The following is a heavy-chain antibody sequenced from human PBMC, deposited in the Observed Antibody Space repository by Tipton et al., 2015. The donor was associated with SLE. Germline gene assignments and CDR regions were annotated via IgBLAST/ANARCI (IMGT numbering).Heavy chain of an antibody. J-gene: IGHJ3*02. CDR2: IYYSGST. D-gene: IGHD3-10*01. V-gene: IGHV4-61*08. CDR1: GGSISSGDYY. CDR3: ARELAVRGVDAFDI. Sequence: TLSLTCTVSGGSISSGDYYWSWIRQPPGKGLEWIGYIYYSGSTNYNPPLKSRVTISVDTSKNQFSLKLSSVTAADTAVYYCARELAVRGVDAFDIWGQGTMVTVSS.